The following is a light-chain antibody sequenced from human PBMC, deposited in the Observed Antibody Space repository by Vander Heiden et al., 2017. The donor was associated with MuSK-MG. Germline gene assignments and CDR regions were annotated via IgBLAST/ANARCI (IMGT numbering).Light chain of an antibody. J-gene: IGLJ2*01. CDR2: QDS. V-gene: IGLV3-1*01. CDR1: KLGDKY. CDR3: QAWDSSTVV. Sequence: QPPPVSVSPGQPASITCSGDKLGDKYACWYQQKPGQSPVLVIYQDSKRPSGVPERVSGSNSGNTATLTISGTQAMDEADYCCQAWDSSTVVFGGGTKLTVL.